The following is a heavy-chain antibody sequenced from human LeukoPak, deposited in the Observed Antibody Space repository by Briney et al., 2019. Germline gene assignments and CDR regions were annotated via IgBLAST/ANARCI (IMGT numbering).Heavy chain of an antibody. V-gene: IGHV1-69*04. CDR3: ARSMISWSDAFDI. J-gene: IGHJ3*02. CDR2: IIPILGIA. Sequence: ASVKVSCKASGGTFSSYAISWVRQAPGQGLEWMGRIIPILGIANYAQKFQGRVTITADKSTSTAYMELSSLISEDTAVYYCARSMISWSDAFDIWGQGTMVTVSS. CDR1: GGTFSSYA. D-gene: IGHD3-16*01.